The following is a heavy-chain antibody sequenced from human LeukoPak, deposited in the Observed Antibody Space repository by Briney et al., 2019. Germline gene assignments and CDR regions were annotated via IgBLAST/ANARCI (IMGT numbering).Heavy chain of an antibody. Sequence: GGSLRLSCAATGFTFSSYGMHWVRQAPGKGLEWVAVIWYDGSNKYYADSVKGRFTTSRDNSKNTLYLQMNSLRGEDTAVYYCARSSGSYYDGPDYWGQGTLVTVSS. J-gene: IGHJ4*02. CDR2: IWYDGSNK. CDR1: GFTFSSYG. CDR3: ARSSGSYYDGPDY. V-gene: IGHV3-33*01. D-gene: IGHD1-26*01.